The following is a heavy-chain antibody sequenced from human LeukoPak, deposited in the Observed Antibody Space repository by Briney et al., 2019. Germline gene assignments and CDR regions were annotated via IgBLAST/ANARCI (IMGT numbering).Heavy chain of an antibody. CDR3: AADHYDSLWGSYRYGY. CDR1: GFTFSSYE. Sequence: PGGSLRLSCAASGFTFSSYEMNWVRQAPGRGLDWVSYISSSGSIINYADSVKGRFTISRDISENSLYLQMNSLRAEDTAVYYGAADHYDSLWGSYRYGYWGQGSLVTVSS. J-gene: IGHJ4*02. D-gene: IGHD3-16*02. V-gene: IGHV3-48*03. CDR2: ISSSGSII.